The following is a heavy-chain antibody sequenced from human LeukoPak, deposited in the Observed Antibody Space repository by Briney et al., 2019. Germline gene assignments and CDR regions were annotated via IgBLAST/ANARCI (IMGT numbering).Heavy chain of an antibody. J-gene: IGHJ4*02. V-gene: IGHV3-23*01. CDR2: ISGSGGST. D-gene: IGHD3-10*01. Sequence: GGSLRLSCAASGFTFSSYAMSWVRQAPGKGLEWVSAISGSGGSTYYADSVKGRFTISRDNSKDTLYLQMNSLRAEDTAVYYCAGVLLWFGEPNGPLDYWGQGTLVTVSS. CDR1: GFTFSSYA. CDR3: AGVLLWFGEPNGPLDY.